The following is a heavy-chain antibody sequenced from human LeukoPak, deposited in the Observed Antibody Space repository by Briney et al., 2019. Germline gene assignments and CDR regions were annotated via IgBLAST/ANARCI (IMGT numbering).Heavy chain of an antibody. CDR1: GGSISSSSYY. V-gene: IGHV4-39*01. Sequence: SETLSLTCTVSGGSISSSSYYWGWLRQPPGKGLEWIGSTHYTGTTYYNLSPRSRVTISVDTSKNQFSLKLSSVTAADTTVYYCARHNIGERAFDIWGQGTMVTVSS. J-gene: IGHJ3*02. CDR2: THYTGTT. D-gene: IGHD2/OR15-2a*01. CDR3: ARHNIGERAFDI.